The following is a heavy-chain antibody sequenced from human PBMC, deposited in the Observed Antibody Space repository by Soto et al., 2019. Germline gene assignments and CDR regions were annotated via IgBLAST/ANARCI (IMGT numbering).Heavy chain of an antibody. Sequence: QVQQVQSGAEVKEPGSSVKVSCKASGGTFNSDTINWVRQAPGQGLEWMGRINSILGISNYAQKFQGRIAITADKSTNSGYMELSSLRSEDTAVYYCARGPVRGMGGDSWGQGTLVTVSS. D-gene: IGHD3-16*01. J-gene: IGHJ5*01. CDR1: GGTFNSDT. CDR2: INSILGIS. V-gene: IGHV1-69*02. CDR3: ARGPVRGMGGDS.